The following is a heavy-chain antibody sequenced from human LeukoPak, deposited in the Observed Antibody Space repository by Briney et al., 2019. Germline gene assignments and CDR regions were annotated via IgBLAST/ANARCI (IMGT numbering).Heavy chain of an antibody. J-gene: IGHJ3*01. D-gene: IGHD3-22*01. Sequence: SAPLSLPCTSAGGSISSYYWSWIRQPPGKGLEWSGYIYYSGGTNYNPSLKSRVTMSLDTSKNQISLMLSSVSAADTAVYYCARESGHSSGYDAFDVWGEGTKVTVSS. V-gene: IGHV4-59*01. CDR1: GGSISSYY. CDR2: IYYSGGT. CDR3: ARESGHSSGYDAFDV.